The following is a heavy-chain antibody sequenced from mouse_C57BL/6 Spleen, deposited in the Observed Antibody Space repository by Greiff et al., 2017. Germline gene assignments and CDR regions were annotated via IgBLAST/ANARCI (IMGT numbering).Heavy chain of an antibody. CDR2: ISSGSSTI. CDR3: ARLYYYGSSYWYFDV. J-gene: IGHJ1*03. V-gene: IGHV5-17*01. D-gene: IGHD1-1*01. CDR1: GFTFSDYG. Sequence: EVKLVESGGGLVKPGGSLKLSCAASGFTFSDYGMHWVRQAPEKGLEWVAYISSGSSTIYYADKVKGRFTISRDNAKNTLFLQMTSLRSEDTAMYYCARLYYYGSSYWYFDVWGTGTTVTVSS.